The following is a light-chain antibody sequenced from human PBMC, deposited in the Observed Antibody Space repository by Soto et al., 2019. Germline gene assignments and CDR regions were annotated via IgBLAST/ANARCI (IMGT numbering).Light chain of an antibody. V-gene: IGKV3-15*01. CDR1: ESLFGF. J-gene: IGKJ2*01. Sequence: DIVLTQSPATLSVSPGDRVTLSCRASESLFGFLAWYQQKPGQAPRLLMYGVSTRATGIPARFSGGGSATGVALTISSLQSEDSAFYFCQSYNDWPFASGLGTRLEI. CDR3: QSYNDWPFA. CDR2: GVS.